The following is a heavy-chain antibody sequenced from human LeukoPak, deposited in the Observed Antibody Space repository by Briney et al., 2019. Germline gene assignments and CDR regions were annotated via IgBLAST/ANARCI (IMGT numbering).Heavy chain of an antibody. Sequence: PSETLSLTCAVYGGSFSGYYWSWIRQPPGKGLEWIGEINHSGSTNYNPSLKSRVTISVDTSKNQFSLKLSSVTAADTAVYYCARHPVVPAAIVYFDYWGQGTLVTVSS. D-gene: IGHD2-2*01. J-gene: IGHJ4*02. CDR2: INHSGST. V-gene: IGHV4-34*01. CDR3: ARHPVVPAAIVYFDY. CDR1: GGSFSGYY.